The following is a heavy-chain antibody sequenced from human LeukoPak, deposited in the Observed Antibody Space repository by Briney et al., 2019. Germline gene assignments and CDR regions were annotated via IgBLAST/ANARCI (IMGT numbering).Heavy chain of an antibody. Sequence: GGSLRLSCAASGFTFSSYSMNWVRQAPGKGLEWVAVISSDASNQYYADSVKGRFTISRDNSKNTLYLQMNSLRAEDTAVYYCAKRGSGSYSIDYWGQGTLVTVSS. CDR2: ISSDASNQ. D-gene: IGHD3-10*01. J-gene: IGHJ4*02. V-gene: IGHV3-30*18. CDR1: GFTFSSYS. CDR3: AKRGSGSYSIDY.